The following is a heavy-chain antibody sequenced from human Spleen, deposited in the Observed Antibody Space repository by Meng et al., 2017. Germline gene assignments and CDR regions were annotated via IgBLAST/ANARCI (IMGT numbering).Heavy chain of an antibody. D-gene: IGHD6-19*01. Sequence: ASVKVSCKASGYTFTSYAMNWVRQAPGLGLEWMGWINTNTGNPTYAQGFTGRFVFSLDTSVSTAYLQISSLKAEDTAVYYCARVSHREQWLVQAGYYGMDVWGQGTTVTVSS. CDR2: INTNTGNP. CDR3: ARVSHREQWLVQAGYYGMDV. J-gene: IGHJ6*02. V-gene: IGHV7-4-1*02. CDR1: GYTFTSYA.